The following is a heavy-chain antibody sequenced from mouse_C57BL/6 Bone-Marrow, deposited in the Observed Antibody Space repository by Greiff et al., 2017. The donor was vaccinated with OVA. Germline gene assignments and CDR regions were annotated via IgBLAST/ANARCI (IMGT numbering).Heavy chain of an antibody. J-gene: IGHJ2*01. D-gene: IGHD2-3*01. CDR3: ARHEDGYYASYFDY. CDR2: IYPGDGDT. V-gene: IGHV1-82*01. Sequence: VQVVESGPELVKPGASVKISCKASGYAFSSSWMNWVKQRPGKGLEWIGRIYPGDGDTIYNGKFKGKATLTADKSSSTAYMQLSSLTSEDSAVYFCARHEDGYYASYFDYWGQGTTLTVSS. CDR1: GYAFSSSW.